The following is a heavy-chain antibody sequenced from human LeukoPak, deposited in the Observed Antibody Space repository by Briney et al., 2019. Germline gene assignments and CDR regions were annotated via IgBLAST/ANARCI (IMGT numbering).Heavy chain of an antibody. D-gene: IGHD3-10*01. Sequence: SETLSLTCAVYGGSFSGYYWSWIRQPPGKGLEWLGEINHSGSTNYNPSFKSRVTISVDTSKNQFSLKLSSVAAADTAVYYCARGRTMVRGVYMDVWGKGTTVTVSS. CDR2: INHSGST. V-gene: IGHV4-34*01. J-gene: IGHJ6*03. CDR1: GGSFSGYY. CDR3: ARGRTMVRGVYMDV.